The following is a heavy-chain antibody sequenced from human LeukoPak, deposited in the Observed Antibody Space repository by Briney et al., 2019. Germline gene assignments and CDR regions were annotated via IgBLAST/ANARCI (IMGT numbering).Heavy chain of an antibody. D-gene: IGHD2-15*01. Sequence: PGGSLRLSCAASGFTFSSYGMHWIRQAPGKGLEWVSYISSSGSTIYYADSVKGRFTISRDNAKNSLYLQMNSLRAEDTAVYYCARDLSAGVVVAAASDYWGQGTLVTVSS. CDR3: ARDLSAGVVVAAASDY. CDR1: GFTFSSYG. CDR2: ISSSGSTI. V-gene: IGHV3-48*04. J-gene: IGHJ4*02.